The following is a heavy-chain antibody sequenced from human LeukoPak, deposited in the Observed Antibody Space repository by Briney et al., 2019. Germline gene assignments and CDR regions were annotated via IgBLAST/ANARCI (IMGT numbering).Heavy chain of an antibody. Sequence: GGSLRLSCAASGFTFSSYAMSWVRQAPGKGLEWVSAISGSGGSTYYADSVKGRFTISRDNSKNTLYPQMNSLRAEDTAVYYCAKNCGGDCYSSDYWGQGTLVTVSS. V-gene: IGHV3-23*01. CDR2: ISGSGGST. CDR3: AKNCGGDCYSSDY. CDR1: GFTFSSYA. J-gene: IGHJ4*02. D-gene: IGHD2-21*02.